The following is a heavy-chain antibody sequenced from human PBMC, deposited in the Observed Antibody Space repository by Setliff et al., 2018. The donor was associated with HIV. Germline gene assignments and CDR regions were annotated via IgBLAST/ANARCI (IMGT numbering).Heavy chain of an antibody. J-gene: IGHJ6*02. V-gene: IGHV3-48*03. CDR3: ARVFLEWLLYRPDYVMDV. CDR2: ISTSGDAM. CDR1: GFTFRIYE. Sequence: HPGGSLRLSCAASGFTFRIYEINWVRQAPGKGLEWVSYISTSGDAMYNADSVRGRFTISRDNAKNSLYLQMNSLRAEDTAVYYCARVFLEWLLYRPDYVMDVWGQGTTVTVSS. D-gene: IGHD3-3*01.